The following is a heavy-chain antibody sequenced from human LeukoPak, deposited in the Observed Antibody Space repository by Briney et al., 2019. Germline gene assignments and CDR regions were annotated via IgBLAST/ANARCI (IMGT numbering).Heavy chain of an antibody. CDR3: ARVIGVVRADYYFDY. CDR2: IYSGGST. D-gene: IGHD3-10*01. Sequence: EWSLRLSCEASGFSVSSNYMTWVRKAPGKGLEWVSVIYSGGSTYYADSVKGRFIISRDNSKNTVYLQMNSLRAEDTAVYYCARVIGVVRADYYFDYWGQGTLVAVSS. J-gene: IGHJ4*02. CDR1: GFSVSSNY. V-gene: IGHV3-53*01.